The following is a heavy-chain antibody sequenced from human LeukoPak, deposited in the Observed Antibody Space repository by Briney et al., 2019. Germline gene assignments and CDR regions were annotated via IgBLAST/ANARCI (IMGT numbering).Heavy chain of an antibody. CDR2: IYHSGST. Sequence: SETLSLTCAVSGYSISSGYYWGWIRQPPGKGLEWIGSIYHSGSTYYNPSLKSRVTISVDTSKNQFSLKVSSVTAADTAVYYCARQAIAATGNWFDPWGQGSLVTVSS. CDR3: ARQAIAATGNWFDP. CDR1: GYSISSGYY. V-gene: IGHV4-38-2*01. J-gene: IGHJ5*02. D-gene: IGHD2-15*01.